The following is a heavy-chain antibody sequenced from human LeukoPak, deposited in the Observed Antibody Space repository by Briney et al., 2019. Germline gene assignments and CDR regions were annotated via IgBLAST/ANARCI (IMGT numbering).Heavy chain of an antibody. CDR3: TFHLLWFGELLSY. Sequence: GGSLRLSCAASGFTFSNAWMSWVRQAPGKGLEWVGRIKSKTDGGTTDYAAPVKGRFTISRDDSKNTLYLQMNSLKTEDTAVYYCTFHLLWFGELLSYWGQGTLVTVSS. CDR2: IKSKTDGGTT. CDR1: GFTFSNAW. V-gene: IGHV3-15*01. D-gene: IGHD3-10*01. J-gene: IGHJ4*02.